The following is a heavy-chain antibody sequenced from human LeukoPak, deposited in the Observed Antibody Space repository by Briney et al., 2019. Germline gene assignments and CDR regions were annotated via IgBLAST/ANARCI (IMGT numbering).Heavy chain of an antibody. Sequence: SETLSLTCTVSGGSISSYYWGWIRQPPGKGLEWIGSIYYSGSTYYNPSLKSRVTISVDTSKNQFSLKLSSVTAADTAVYYCARQVGATGGVDYWGQGTLVTVSS. D-gene: IGHD1-26*01. CDR2: IYYSGST. J-gene: IGHJ4*02. V-gene: IGHV4-39*01. CDR3: ARQVGATGGVDY. CDR1: GGSISSYY.